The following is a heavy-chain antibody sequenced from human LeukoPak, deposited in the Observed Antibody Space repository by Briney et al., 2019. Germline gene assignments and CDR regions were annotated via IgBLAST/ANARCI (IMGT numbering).Heavy chain of an antibody. CDR2: IYSGVST. CDR1: GFTVSSNY. V-gene: IGHV3-66*02. D-gene: IGHD3-3*01. J-gene: IGHJ4*02. CDR3: ARDPPFWSGYYSLSGY. Sequence: PGGSLRLSCAASGFTVSSNYMSWVRQAPGNGMEWVSVIYSGVSTYYADSVKGRFNISRDNSKNTLYLQMNSLRAEDTAVYYCARDPPFWSGYYSLSGYWGQGTLVTVSS.